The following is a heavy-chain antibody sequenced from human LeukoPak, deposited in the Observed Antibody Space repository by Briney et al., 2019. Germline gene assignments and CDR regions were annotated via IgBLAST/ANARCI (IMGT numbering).Heavy chain of an antibody. CDR1: GGSFSGYY. CDR2: INHSGST. V-gene: IGHV4-34*01. CDR3: SSGWYWDY. D-gene: IGHD6-19*01. J-gene: IGHJ4*02. Sequence: PSGTLSLTCAVYGGSFSGYYWSWIRQPPGKGLEWIGEINHSGSTNYNPSLKSRVTISVDTSKNQFSLKLSSVTAADTAVYYCSSGWYWDYWGQGTLVTVSS.